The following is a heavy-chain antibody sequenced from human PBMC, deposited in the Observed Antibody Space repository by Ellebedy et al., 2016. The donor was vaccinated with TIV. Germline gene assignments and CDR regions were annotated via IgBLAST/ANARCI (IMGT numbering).Heavy chain of an antibody. Sequence: GESLKISCAASGFTFSHYGMHWVRQAPGKGLEWVAVIWNDGSDKYYADSVKGRFTISRDNSKDTLYLQMNSLRAEDTAVYYCARDRWGEYLGYFDYWGQGTLMTVSS. J-gene: IGHJ4*02. CDR1: GFTFSHYG. CDR3: ARDRWGEYLGYFDY. CDR2: IWNDGSDK. D-gene: IGHD2/OR15-2a*01. V-gene: IGHV3-33*01.